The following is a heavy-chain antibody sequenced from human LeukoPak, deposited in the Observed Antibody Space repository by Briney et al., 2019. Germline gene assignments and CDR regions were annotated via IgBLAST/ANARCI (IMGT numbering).Heavy chain of an antibody. CDR2: ISDSGTTI. V-gene: IGHV3-11*01. Sequence: GGSLRLSCAASGFTFSDYYMSWIRQAPGKGLEWVSYISDSGTTIYYADSVKGRFTISRDNTKNSLYLQMNSLRAEDPAMYYCARTRGLYFFDYWGQGTLVTVSS. CDR3: ARTRGLYFFDY. D-gene: IGHD2-8*02. J-gene: IGHJ4*02. CDR1: GFTFSDYY.